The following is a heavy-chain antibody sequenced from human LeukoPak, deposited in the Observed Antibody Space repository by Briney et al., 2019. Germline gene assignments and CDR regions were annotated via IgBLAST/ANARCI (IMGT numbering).Heavy chain of an antibody. Sequence: SVTVSCKASGGTFSSYAISWVRQAPGQGLEWMGRIIPILGIANYAQKFQGRVTITADKSTSTAYMELSSLRSEDTAVYYCAREPTYYYDSSGYYGLFGWGQGTLVTVSS. CDR1: GGTFSSYA. D-gene: IGHD3-22*01. CDR2: IIPILGIA. V-gene: IGHV1-69*04. J-gene: IGHJ4*02. CDR3: AREPTYYYDSSGYYGLFG.